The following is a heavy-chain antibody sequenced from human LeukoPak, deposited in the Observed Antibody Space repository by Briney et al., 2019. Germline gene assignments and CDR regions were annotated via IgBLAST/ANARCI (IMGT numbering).Heavy chain of an antibody. Sequence: GGSLRLSCAASGFTSSSYRMHWVRQAPGKGLEWVSYISTSGDTIFYADSVKGRFTTSRDNAKNSLYLQMNSLRAEDTALYYCAREGSYGYAFDCWGQGTLVTVSS. CDR2: ISTSGDTI. CDR3: AREGSYGYAFDC. D-gene: IGHD5-18*01. V-gene: IGHV3-48*03. CDR1: GFTSSSYR. J-gene: IGHJ4*02.